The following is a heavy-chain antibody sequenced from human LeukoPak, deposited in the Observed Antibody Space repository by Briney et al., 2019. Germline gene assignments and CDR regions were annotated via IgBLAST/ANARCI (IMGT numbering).Heavy chain of an antibody. CDR1: GYTFTSYA. Sequence: VASVKVSCKASGYTFTSYAMNWVRQAPGQGLEWMGWINTNTGNPTYAQGFTGRFVFSLDTSVSTAYLQISSLKAEDTAVYYCARDLYSSGWYGNWFDPWGQGALVTVSS. D-gene: IGHD6-19*01. CDR2: INTNTGNP. CDR3: ARDLYSSGWYGNWFDP. V-gene: IGHV7-4-1*02. J-gene: IGHJ5*02.